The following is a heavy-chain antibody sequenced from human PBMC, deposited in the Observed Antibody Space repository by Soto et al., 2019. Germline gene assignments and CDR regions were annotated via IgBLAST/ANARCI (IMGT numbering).Heavy chain of an antibody. J-gene: IGHJ5*02. D-gene: IGHD1-26*01. CDR3: GRDGVGATPLGWFDP. CDR1: GYTFIGYY. CDR2: INPRSGDT. Sequence: QVQLVQSGAEVKKPGASVKVSCKASGYTFIGYYIHWVRQAPGQGLEWMGRINPRSGDTTYAQKFQGSLTMTMDTSISTAYLELSSLRSDDTAVYYCGRDGVGATPLGWFDPWGQGSLVTVSS. V-gene: IGHV1-2*06.